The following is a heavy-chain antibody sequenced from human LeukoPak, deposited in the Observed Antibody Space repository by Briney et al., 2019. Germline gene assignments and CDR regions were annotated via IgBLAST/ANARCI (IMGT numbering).Heavy chain of an antibody. CDR2: LSGSGSKT. CDR3: AKYGSGWALYYYYYMDV. D-gene: IGHD6-19*01. CDR1: GITFTNYA. V-gene: IGHV3-23*01. J-gene: IGHJ6*03. Sequence: PGGSLRLSCAASGITFTNYAMSWVRQAPGKGQEWVSGLSGSGSKTYYADSVKGRFTVSRDNSKNTLYLQMNSLRAEDTAVYYCAKYGSGWALYYYYYMDVWGKGTTVTVSS.